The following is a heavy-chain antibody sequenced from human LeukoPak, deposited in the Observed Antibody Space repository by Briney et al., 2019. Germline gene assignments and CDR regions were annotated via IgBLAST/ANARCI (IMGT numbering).Heavy chain of an antibody. D-gene: IGHD4-17*01. CDR3: ARGLSPYGDYEVDY. Sequence: GGSLRLSCAASGFTFRSSTMTWVRQVLGKGLEWVSTTGASGSYYADSVKGRFTISRDNAKNTLYLQMNSLRAEDTAVYYCARGLSPYGDYEVDYWGQGTLVTVSS. J-gene: IGHJ4*02. CDR1: GFTFRSST. V-gene: IGHV3-23*01. CDR2: TGASGS.